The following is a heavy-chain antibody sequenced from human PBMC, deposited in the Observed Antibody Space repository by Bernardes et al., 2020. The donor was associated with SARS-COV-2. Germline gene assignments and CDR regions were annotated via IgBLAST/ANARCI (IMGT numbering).Heavy chain of an antibody. CDR2: IFPVDYDT. Sequence: GESLKISCKASGYSFTNYWIGWVRQMPGKGLEWMGVIFPVDYDTRYSPSFQGQVTISADRSTTTAYLQWSSLKASDTAMYYCARTSSTWYEDFWGQGTLVSVSS. V-gene: IGHV5-51*01. CDR3: ARTSSTWYEDF. CDR1: GYSFTNYW. D-gene: IGHD6-13*01. J-gene: IGHJ4*02.